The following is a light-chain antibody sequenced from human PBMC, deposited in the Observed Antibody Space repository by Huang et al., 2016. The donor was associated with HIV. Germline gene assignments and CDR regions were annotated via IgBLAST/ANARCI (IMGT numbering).Light chain of an antibody. J-gene: IGKJ2*01. V-gene: IGKV2-28*01. CDR2: LGS. Sequence: DIVMTQSPFSLPVTPGEPASISCRSNQSLLHTDGYNYLHWYLQKSGQSPRLLIYLGSTRASGVPDRFSGSGSGTDFTLKISRVEAEDVGVYYCLQTLQTPPYTFGQGTKLEIK. CDR1: QSLLHTDGYNY. CDR3: LQTLQTPPYT.